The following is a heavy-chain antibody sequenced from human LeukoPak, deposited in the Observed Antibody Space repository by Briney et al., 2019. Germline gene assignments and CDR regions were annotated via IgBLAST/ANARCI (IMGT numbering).Heavy chain of an antibody. J-gene: IGHJ6*02. D-gene: IGHD4-17*01. CDR1: GGTFSSYA. CDR2: IIPIFGTA. CDR3: ARDGSTTDYGDFYYYYYGMDA. V-gene: IGHV1-69*13. Sequence: SVKVSCKASGGTFSSYAISWVRQAPGQGLEWMGGIIPIFGTANYAQKFQGRVTITADESTSTAYMELSSLRSEDTAVYYCARDGSTTDYGDFYYYYYGMDAWGQGTTVTVSS.